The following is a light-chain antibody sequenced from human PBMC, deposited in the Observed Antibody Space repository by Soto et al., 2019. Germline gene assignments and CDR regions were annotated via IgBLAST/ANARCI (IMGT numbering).Light chain of an antibody. J-gene: IGLJ1*01. Sequence: QSALTQSASVSGSPGQSITISCTGTSRDVGSYNLVSWYQQHPGNAPKLIIYEGTKRPSGVSYRFSGSKSGNTASLTISGLQEEDEGDYHCCSFAGSSTYVFGTGTKVTVL. CDR1: SRDVGSYNL. CDR3: CSFAGSSTYV. V-gene: IGLV2-23*01. CDR2: EGT.